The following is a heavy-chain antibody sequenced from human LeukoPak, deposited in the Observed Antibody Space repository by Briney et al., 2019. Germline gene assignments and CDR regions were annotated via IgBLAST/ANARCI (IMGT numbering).Heavy chain of an antibody. J-gene: IGHJ4*01. Sequence: PGGSLRLSCAASGFTFSTYSMNWVRQAPGKGLEWLSYISSGSTIIYNADSVKGRFTISRDNAKNSLYLQMNSLRDEDTAVYYCARGVGTMGGRADYWGQGTQVTVSS. CDR3: ARGVGTMGGRADY. CDR1: GFTFSTYS. V-gene: IGHV3-48*02. CDR2: ISSGSTII. D-gene: IGHD1/OR15-1a*01.